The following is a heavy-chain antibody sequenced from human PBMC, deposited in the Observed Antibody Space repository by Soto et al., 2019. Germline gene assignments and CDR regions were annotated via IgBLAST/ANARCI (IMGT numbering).Heavy chain of an antibody. J-gene: IGHJ5*02. Sequence: SVKVSCKASGGTFSSYAISWVRQAPGQGLEWMGGIIPIFGTANYAQKFQGRVTITADESTSTAYMELSSLRSEDTAVYYCAREDSSSQMLYKWFDPWGQGTLVTVSS. CDR1: GGTFSSYA. V-gene: IGHV1-69*13. D-gene: IGHD6-6*01. CDR2: IIPIFGTA. CDR3: AREDSSSQMLYKWFDP.